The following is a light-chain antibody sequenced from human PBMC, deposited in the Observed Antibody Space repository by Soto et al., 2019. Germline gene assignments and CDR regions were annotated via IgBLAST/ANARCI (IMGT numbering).Light chain of an antibody. CDR3: SSYTSSSTLEV. V-gene: IGLV2-14*03. Sequence: QSALTQPASVSGSPGQSITLSCTGTSSDVGGYNFVSWYQQYPGKVPKLMIYDVSNRPSGVSNRFSGSKSGNTASLTISELQAEDEADYYCSSYTSSSTLEVFGTGTKLTVL. J-gene: IGLJ1*01. CDR1: SSDVGGYNF. CDR2: DVS.